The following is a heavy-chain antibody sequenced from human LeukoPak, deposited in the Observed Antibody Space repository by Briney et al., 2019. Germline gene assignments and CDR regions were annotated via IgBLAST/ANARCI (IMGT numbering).Heavy chain of an antibody. CDR3: ARALCDYGATGAKHYYYYYMDV. CDR2: IYHSGST. Sequence: SGTLSLTCAVSGGSISSSNWWSWVRQPPGKGLEWIGEIYHSGSTNYNPSLKSRVTISVDTSKNQFSLKLSSVTAADTAVYYCARALCDYGATGAKHYYYYYMDVWGKGTTVTISS. V-gene: IGHV4-4*02. CDR1: GGSISSSNW. D-gene: IGHD4-17*01. J-gene: IGHJ6*03.